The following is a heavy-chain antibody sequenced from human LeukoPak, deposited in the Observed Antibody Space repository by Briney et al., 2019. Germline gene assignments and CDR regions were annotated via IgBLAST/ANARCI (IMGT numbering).Heavy chain of an antibody. V-gene: IGHV4-38-2*02. CDR2: VFQLQTVRS. D-gene: IGHD4-11*01. J-gene: IGHJ4*02. CDR3: ARVLHAPKFIDS. Sequence: PSETLSLTCTVSGSSITSTYYWAWFRQPPGKGLEWTATVFQLQTVRSFYNKSLESRVTMSLDTSQNQFSLNLTSVTAADTALYFCARVLHAPKFIDSWGQGTLVTVSS. CDR1: GSSITSTYY.